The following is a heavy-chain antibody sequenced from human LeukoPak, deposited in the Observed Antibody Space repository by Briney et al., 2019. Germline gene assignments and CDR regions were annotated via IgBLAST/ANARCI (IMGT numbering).Heavy chain of an antibody. CDR3: AKDLVYYYDSSGLDY. Sequence: PGGSLRLSCAASGFSFSTTWMHWVRQVPGQGLVWVARITSDGTSISYAESVKGRFTISRDNSKNTLYLQMNSLRAEDTAVYYCAKDLVYYYDSSGLDYWGQGTLVTVSS. CDR1: GFSFSTTW. V-gene: IGHV3-74*03. CDR2: ITSDGTSI. D-gene: IGHD3-22*01. J-gene: IGHJ4*02.